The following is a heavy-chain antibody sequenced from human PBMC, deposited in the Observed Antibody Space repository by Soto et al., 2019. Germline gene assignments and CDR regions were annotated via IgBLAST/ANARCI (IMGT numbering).Heavy chain of an antibody. Sequence: QVQLQQWGAGLLKPSETLSLTCAVYGGSFSGYYWSWIRQPPGKGLEWIGEINHSGSTNYNPSLKSRVTISVDTSKNLFSLKLSSVTAADTAVYYCASPYYGSGSYNTSHRKNRRDVWGQGTTVTVSS. CDR1: GGSFSGYY. D-gene: IGHD3-10*01. CDR2: INHSGST. J-gene: IGHJ6*02. CDR3: ASPYYGSGSYNTSHRKNRRDV. V-gene: IGHV4-34*01.